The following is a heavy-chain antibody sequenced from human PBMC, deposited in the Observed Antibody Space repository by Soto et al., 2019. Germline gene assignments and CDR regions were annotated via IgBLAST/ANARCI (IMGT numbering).Heavy chain of an antibody. CDR3: ARERYQVISDGMDV. CDR1: GYTFTGYY. J-gene: IGHJ6*02. CDR2: INPETGGT. Sequence: QVQLVQSGADVKTPGASVRVSCKASGYTFTGYYVHWVREASGQGLEWMGWINPETGGTSYAQKFQGRVTLSRDTSINTAYLELSRLRFDDAAVYFCARERYQVISDGMDVWGQGTTVTVSS. D-gene: IGHD2-2*01. V-gene: IGHV1-2*02.